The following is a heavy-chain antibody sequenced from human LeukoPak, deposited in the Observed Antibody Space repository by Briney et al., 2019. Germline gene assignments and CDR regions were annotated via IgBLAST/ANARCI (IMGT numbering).Heavy chain of an antibody. CDR1: GFTFSRYG. CDR3: AKDPAMTTVVTSGY. J-gene: IGHJ4*02. D-gene: IGHD4-23*01. CDR2: IRYDGSNK. V-gene: IGHV3-30*02. Sequence: AGSLSLSCAASGFTFSRYGMHWVRQAPGKGLEWVAFIRYDGSNKYYADSVKGRFTISRDNSKNTLYLQMNSLRAEDTAVYYCAKDPAMTTVVTSGYWGQGTLVTVSS.